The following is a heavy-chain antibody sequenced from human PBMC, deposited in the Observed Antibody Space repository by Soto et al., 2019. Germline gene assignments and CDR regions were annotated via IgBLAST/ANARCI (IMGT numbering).Heavy chain of an antibody. J-gene: IGHJ6*02. V-gene: IGHV1-18*01. CDR1: GYTFTNSG. D-gene: IGHD3-22*01. CDR3: AREDYYDSSGYLPVRYYFGMDV. CDR2: IGAYNGHT. Sequence: ASVKVSCKASGYTFTNSGISWVRQAPGQGLEWMGWIGAYNGHTKYAQKLQGRVTMTTDTSTSTAYMELRSLKSDDTAVYYCAREDYYDSSGYLPVRYYFGMDVWSQGTTVTVS.